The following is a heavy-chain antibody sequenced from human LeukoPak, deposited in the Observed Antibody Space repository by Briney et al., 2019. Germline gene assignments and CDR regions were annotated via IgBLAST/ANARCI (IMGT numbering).Heavy chain of an antibody. CDR3: TTGLAVAGTDAFDI. CDR1: GFTFSNAW. CDR2: IKSKTDGGTT. Sequence: GGSLRLSCAASGFTFSNAWMSWVRQAPGKGLEWVGRIKSKTDGGTTDYAAPVKGRFTISRDDSKNTLYLQMNSLKTEDTAVYYCTTGLAVAGTDAFDIWGQGTMVTVSS. J-gene: IGHJ3*02. V-gene: IGHV3-15*01. D-gene: IGHD6-19*01.